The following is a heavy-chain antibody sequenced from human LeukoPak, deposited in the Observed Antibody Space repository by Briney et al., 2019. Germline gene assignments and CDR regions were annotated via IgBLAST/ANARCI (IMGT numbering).Heavy chain of an antibody. Sequence: SETLSLTCTVSGGSISSYYWSWIRQPAGKGLEWIGRIYTSGSTNYNPSLKSRVTMSVDTSKNQFSLKLSSVTAADTAVYYCARDFFYSSSSYGLDYWGQGTLVTVSS. D-gene: IGHD6-13*01. CDR1: GGSISSYY. J-gene: IGHJ4*02. V-gene: IGHV4-4*07. CDR3: ARDFFYSSSSYGLDY. CDR2: IYTSGST.